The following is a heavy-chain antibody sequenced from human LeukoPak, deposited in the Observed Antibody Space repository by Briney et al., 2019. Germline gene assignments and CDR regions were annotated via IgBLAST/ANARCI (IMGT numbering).Heavy chain of an antibody. CDR1: GFTFSSYG. J-gene: IGHJ4*02. Sequence: GGSLRLSCAASGFTFSSYGMHWVRQAPGKGLEWVAVISYDGSNKYYADSVKGRFTISRDNSKNTLYLQMNSLRAEDTAVYYCARGAHYYGSGSWGQGTLVTVSS. D-gene: IGHD3-10*01. CDR2: ISYDGSNK. V-gene: IGHV3-30*03. CDR3: ARGAHYYGSGS.